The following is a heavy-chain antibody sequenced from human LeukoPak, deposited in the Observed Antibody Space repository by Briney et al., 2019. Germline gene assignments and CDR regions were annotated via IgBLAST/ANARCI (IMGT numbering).Heavy chain of an antibody. J-gene: IGHJ6*02. V-gene: IGHV3-30*03. CDR3: ARVDTLTRGRNYPTDV. CDR1: GFTFSSYG. Sequence: PGGSLRLSCAASGFTFSSYGMHWVRQAPGKGLEWVAVISYDGSNKYYADSVKGRFTISRDNSKNTLYLQMNSLKSEDTAVYYCARVDTLTRGRNYPTDVWGQGTTVTVSS. CDR2: ISYDGSNK. D-gene: IGHD3-10*01.